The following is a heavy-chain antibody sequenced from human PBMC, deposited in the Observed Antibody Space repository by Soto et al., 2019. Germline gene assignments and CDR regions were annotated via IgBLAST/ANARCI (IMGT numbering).Heavy chain of an antibody. CDR3: ARENGFGEGSWFDP. D-gene: IGHD3-10*01. J-gene: IGHJ5*02. CDR2: IIPIFGTA. CDR1: GGTFSSHA. Sequence: QVQLVQSGAEVKKPGSSVKVSCKASGGTFSSHAISWVRQAPGQGLEWMGGIIPIFGTANYAQKFQGRVTITADESTSTAYMELSSLRSEDTAVYYCARENGFGEGSWFDPWGQGTLVTVSS. V-gene: IGHV1-69*01.